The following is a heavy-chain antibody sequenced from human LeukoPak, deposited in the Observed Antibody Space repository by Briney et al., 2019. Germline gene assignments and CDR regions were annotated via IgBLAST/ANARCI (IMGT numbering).Heavy chain of an antibody. CDR1: GFTFSNYW. J-gene: IGHJ4*02. D-gene: IGHD1-26*01. V-gene: IGHV3-7*03. CDR2: TRQDGSEK. CDR3: AKGRGSYYDDYFDY. Sequence: PGGSLRLSCAASGFTFSNYWMSWVRQAPGKGLEWVANTRQDGSEKYYVDSVKGRFTISRDNSKNTLYLQMNSLRAEDTAVYYCAKGRGSYYDDYFDYWGQGTLVTVSS.